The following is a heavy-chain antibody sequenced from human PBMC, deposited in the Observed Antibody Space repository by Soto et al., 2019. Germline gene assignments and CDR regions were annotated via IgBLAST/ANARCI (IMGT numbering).Heavy chain of an antibody. V-gene: IGHV3-74*01. CDR3: ARGIKNYYGTDV. CDR1: GFTFTEYW. J-gene: IGHJ6*02. Sequence: EEHLVESGGGLVQPGGSLRLSCAASGFTFTEYWMHCVRQVPGKGLVWVSRINADGTRTNYADSVKGRLTISRDNAKNNVYLQMHSLRAEDTAVFYCARGIKNYYGTDVWCQGTTVSVSS. CDR2: INADGTRT. D-gene: IGHD3-16*01.